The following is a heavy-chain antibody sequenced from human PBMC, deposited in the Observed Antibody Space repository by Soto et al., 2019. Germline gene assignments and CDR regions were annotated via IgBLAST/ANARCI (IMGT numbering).Heavy chain of an antibody. V-gene: IGHV3-23*01. D-gene: IGHD2-2*01. CDR2: IGDNGNSP. Sequence: GGSLRLSCAASGFSFSDYAMSWVRQAPGKGLEWVSGIGDNGNSPYYADSVRGRFTISRDNSKNTLFLQMNSLRAEDTAVYYCARDPYGAYCSSTSCSYGMDVWGQGTTVTVSS. CDR1: GFSFSDYA. CDR3: ARDPYGAYCSSTSCSYGMDV. J-gene: IGHJ6*02.